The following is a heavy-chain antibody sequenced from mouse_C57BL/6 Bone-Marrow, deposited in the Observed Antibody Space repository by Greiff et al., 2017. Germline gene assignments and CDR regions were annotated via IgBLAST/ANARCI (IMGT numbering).Heavy chain of an antibody. J-gene: IGHJ2*01. CDR2: IYPGNSDT. V-gene: IGHV1-5*01. CDR3: TTPTYSNYEGY. Sequence: EVQLQQSGTVLARPGASVKMSCKTSGYTFTSYWMHWVKQRPGQGLEWIGAIYPGNSDTSYNQKFKGKAKLTAVTSASTAYMELSSLTNEDSAVYYCTTPTYSNYEGYWGQGTTLTVSS. D-gene: IGHD2-5*01. CDR1: GYTFTSYW.